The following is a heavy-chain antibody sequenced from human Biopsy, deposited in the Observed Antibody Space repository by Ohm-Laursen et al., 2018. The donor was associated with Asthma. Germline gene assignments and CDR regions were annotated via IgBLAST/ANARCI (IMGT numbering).Heavy chain of an antibody. D-gene: IGHD3-10*01. CDR1: GGSISSGGYS. V-gene: IGHV4-30-2*01. CDR2: IYHSGST. Sequence: TLSLTCAVSGGSISSGGYSWSWIRQPPGKGLEWIGYIYHSGSTYYNPSLKSRVTISVDRSKNQFSLKLSSLTAADTAVYYCARGPNYHGSGRAPIGMDVWGQGTTVTVSS. J-gene: IGHJ6*02. CDR3: ARGPNYHGSGRAPIGMDV.